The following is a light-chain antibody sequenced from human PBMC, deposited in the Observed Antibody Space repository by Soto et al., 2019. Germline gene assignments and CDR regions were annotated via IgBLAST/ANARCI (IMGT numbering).Light chain of an antibody. CDR1: SSDVGGYEY. CDR2: AVT. J-gene: IGLJ2*01. V-gene: IGLV2-11*01. CDR3: QSYDSSLSGYVV. Sequence: QPVLTQPRSVSGSPGQSVTISCTGTSSDVGGYEYVSWYQQYPGKAPKLMIYAVTRRPSGVPDRFSGSKSGTSASLAITGLQAEDEADYYCQSYDSSLSGYVVFGGGTKVTVL.